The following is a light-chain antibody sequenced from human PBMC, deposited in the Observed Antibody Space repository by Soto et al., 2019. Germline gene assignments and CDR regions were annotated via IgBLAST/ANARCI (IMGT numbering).Light chain of an antibody. J-gene: IGKJ1*01. Sequence: DIQMTPSPSTLSASVGDKVTITCRASQSISSWLAWYQQKPGKAPKLLIYDASSLESGVPSRFSSSGSGTEFTLTFSSLQPDDFATYYCQQYNSYWTFGQGTKVDIK. CDR3: QQYNSYWT. CDR2: DAS. CDR1: QSISSW. V-gene: IGKV1-5*01.